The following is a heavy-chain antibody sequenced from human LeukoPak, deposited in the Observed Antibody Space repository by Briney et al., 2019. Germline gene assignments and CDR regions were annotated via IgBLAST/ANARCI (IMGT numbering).Heavy chain of an antibody. J-gene: IGHJ5*02. CDR2: ISWNSGSI. D-gene: IGHD6-13*01. V-gene: IGHV3-9*01. Sequence: GGSLRLSCATSGFTFDDYAMHWVRQAPGKGLEWVSGISWNSGSIGYADSVKGRFTISRDNSKNTLYLQMNSLRAEDTAVYYCAKDKGGSSWYCWFDPWGQGTLVTVSS. CDR3: AKDKGGSSWYCWFDP. CDR1: GFTFDDYA.